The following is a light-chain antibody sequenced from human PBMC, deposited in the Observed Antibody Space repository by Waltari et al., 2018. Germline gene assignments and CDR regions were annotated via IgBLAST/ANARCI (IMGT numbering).Light chain of an antibody. CDR1: SSDVGVYNY. J-gene: IGLJ1*01. CDR2: DVT. CDR3: DSYTSSVTRI. Sequence: QSALTQPASVSGSPGQSITIPCTGTSSDVGVYNYVAWFQQYPGKAPKLLIYDVTNRFAGVSNRFSGSKSGNTASLTISGLQAEDEADYYCDSYTSSVTRIFGTGTKVTVL. V-gene: IGLV2-14*03.